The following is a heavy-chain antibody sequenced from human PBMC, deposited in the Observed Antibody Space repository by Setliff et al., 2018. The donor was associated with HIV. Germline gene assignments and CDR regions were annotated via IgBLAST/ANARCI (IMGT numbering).Heavy chain of an antibody. D-gene: IGHD1-20*01. Sequence: PSETLSLTCAVYRGSFSHYYWTWIRQSPGTGLEWIAEINQERTTFYNPSLKSRVTMSLDTSRNEVSLRLSSVTAADTATYFCARVRFNFDNVRCFDLWGPGTLVTVSS. CDR3: ARVRFNFDNVRCFDL. V-gene: IGHV4-34*01. CDR1: RGSFSHYY. CDR2: INQERTT. J-gene: IGHJ2*01.